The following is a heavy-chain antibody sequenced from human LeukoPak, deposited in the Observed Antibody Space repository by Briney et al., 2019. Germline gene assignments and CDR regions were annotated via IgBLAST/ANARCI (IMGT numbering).Heavy chain of an antibody. J-gene: IGHJ4*02. CDR2: ISWNSGSI. CDR3: AKDIRAGYSSGWRFDY. CDR1: GFTFDDYA. V-gene: IGHV3-9*01. D-gene: IGHD6-19*01. Sequence: GGSLRLSCAASGFTFDDYAMPWVRQAPGKGLEWVSGISWNSGSIGYADSVKGRFTISRDNAKNSLYLQMNSLRAEDTALYYCAKDIRAGYSSGWRFDYWGQGTLVTVSS.